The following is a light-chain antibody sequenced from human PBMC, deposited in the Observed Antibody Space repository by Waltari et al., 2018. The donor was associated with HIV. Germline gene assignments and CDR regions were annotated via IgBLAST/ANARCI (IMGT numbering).Light chain of an antibody. CDR1: SSDVGSYNL. J-gene: IGLJ2*01. Sequence: QSALTQPASVSGSPGQSITISCTGTSSDVGSYNLVSWYQQHPGKAPKLMIYEVSKRPSGGSNRFSGSKAGNTASLTISGLQAEDEADYYCCSYAGSRVFGGGTKLTVL. CDR2: EVS. V-gene: IGLV2-23*02. CDR3: CSYAGSRV.